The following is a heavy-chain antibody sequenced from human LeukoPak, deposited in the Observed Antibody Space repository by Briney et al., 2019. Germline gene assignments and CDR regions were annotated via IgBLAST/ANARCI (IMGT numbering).Heavy chain of an antibody. V-gene: IGHV1-2*02. D-gene: IGHD6-13*01. CDR1: GYTFTGYY. Sequence: ASVKVSCKASGYTFTGYYMHWVRQAPGQGLEGMGWINPNSGGTNYAQKFQGRVTMTRDTSISTAYMELSRLRSDDTAVYYCAREGSSSWYEGIDYWGQGTLVTVSS. CDR2: INPNSGGT. CDR3: AREGSSSWYEGIDY. J-gene: IGHJ4*02.